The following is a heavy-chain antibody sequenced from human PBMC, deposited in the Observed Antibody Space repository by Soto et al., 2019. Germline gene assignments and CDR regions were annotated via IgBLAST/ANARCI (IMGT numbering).Heavy chain of an antibody. CDR2: ISYDGSNK. D-gene: IGHD6-13*01. V-gene: IGHV3-30*18. CDR1: GFTFSSYG. Sequence: SGGSLRLSCAASGFTFSSYGMHWVRQAPGKGLEWVAVISYDGSNKYYADSVKGRFTISRDNSKNTLYLQMNSLRAEDTAVYYCAKDRGYTRIAAADYWGQGTLVTVSS. CDR3: AKDRGYTRIAAADY. J-gene: IGHJ4*02.